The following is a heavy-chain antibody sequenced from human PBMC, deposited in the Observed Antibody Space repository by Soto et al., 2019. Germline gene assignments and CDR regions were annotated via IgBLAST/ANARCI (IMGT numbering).Heavy chain of an antibody. CDR1: GGSISNSRYY. CDR3: ARDYYDSSDYTTNWFDP. Sequence: SETLSLTCTVSGGSISNSRYYWAWIRQPPGKGLEWIGSIYHTGNTYYNTSLRRRVTISVDTSKNKFYLKLTSVTAADTSVYYCARDYYDSSDYTTNWFDPWGQGTLVTVS. D-gene: IGHD3-22*01. J-gene: IGHJ5*02. CDR2: IYHTGNT. V-gene: IGHV4-39*02.